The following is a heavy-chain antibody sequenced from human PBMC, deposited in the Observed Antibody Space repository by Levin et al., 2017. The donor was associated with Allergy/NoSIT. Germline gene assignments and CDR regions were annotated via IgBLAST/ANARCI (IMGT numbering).Heavy chain of an antibody. Sequence: GGSLRLSCAASGILFSSYDMNWVRQAPGKGLEWVSSISAGGNYIYYADSVKGRFTISRDNAKNSFFLQMNSLRAEDTAVYYCASWAMYDYDRSAFDYFYYAMDVWGQGTTVTVSS. J-gene: IGHJ6*02. CDR2: ISAGGNYI. D-gene: IGHD3-22*01. CDR1: GILFSSYD. CDR3: ASWAMYDYDRSAFDYFYYAMDV. V-gene: IGHV3-21*01.